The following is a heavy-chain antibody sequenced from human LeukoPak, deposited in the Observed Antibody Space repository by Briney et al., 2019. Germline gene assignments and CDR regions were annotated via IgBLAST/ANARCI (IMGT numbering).Heavy chain of an antibody. J-gene: IGHJ4*02. CDR2: ISSGSSTI. D-gene: IGHD1-26*01. Sequence: GGSLRLSCAASGFTFSSYSMNWVRQAPGKGLEWVSYISSGSSTIYYADSVKGRFTISRDNSKNTLYLQMNSLRAEDTAVYHCARDGGSYLQPTDYWGQGTLVTVSS. V-gene: IGHV3-48*01. CDR1: GFTFSSYS. CDR3: ARDGGSYLQPTDY.